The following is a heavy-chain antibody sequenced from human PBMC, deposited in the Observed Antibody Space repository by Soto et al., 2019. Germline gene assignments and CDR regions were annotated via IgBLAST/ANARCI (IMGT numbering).Heavy chain of an antibody. CDR3: AKDATAVNGVWDPFDM. CDR1: GFTFSSYA. CDR2: VGGSDTDK. Sequence: GGSLRLSCAASGFTFSSYAMSWVRQAPGKGLQWVSGVGGSDTDKHYADSVRGRFTVSRDNSKNTLYLQMNSLRVDDTAVYYCAKDATAVNGVWDPFDMWGQGTEVTVSS. J-gene: IGHJ3*02. D-gene: IGHD2-8*01. V-gene: IGHV3-23*01.